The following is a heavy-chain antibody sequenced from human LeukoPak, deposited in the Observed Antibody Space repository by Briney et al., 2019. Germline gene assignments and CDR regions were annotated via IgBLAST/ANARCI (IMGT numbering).Heavy chain of an antibody. Sequence: PGGSLRLSCAASGFTFDDYGMSWVRQAPGKGLEWVSGINWNGGSTGYADSVKGRFTTSRDNAKNSLYLQMNSLRAEDTALYYCARDVVLMVYGSPFEYYFDYWGQGTLVTVSS. D-gene: IGHD2-8*01. V-gene: IGHV3-20*04. CDR1: GFTFDDYG. CDR3: ARDVVLMVYGSPFEYYFDY. J-gene: IGHJ4*02. CDR2: INWNGGST.